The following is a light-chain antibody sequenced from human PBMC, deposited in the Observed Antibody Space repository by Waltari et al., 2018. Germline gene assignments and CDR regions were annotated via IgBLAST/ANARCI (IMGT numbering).Light chain of an antibody. CDR3: CTYESRYTFEIL. CDR1: SVVNSNS. V-gene: IGLV2-11*01. Sequence: QSALTQPRSVSGSPGQSVTISCPGTSVVNSNSVSWYQQHPGKAPKLMIYDDSKRPSGVPDRFSASKSDNTASLTISGLQADDEADYYCCTYESRYTFEILFGGGTKLTVL. J-gene: IGLJ3*02. CDR2: DDS.